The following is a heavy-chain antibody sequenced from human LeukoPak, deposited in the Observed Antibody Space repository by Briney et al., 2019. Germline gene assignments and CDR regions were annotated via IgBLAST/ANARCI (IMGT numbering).Heavy chain of an antibody. J-gene: IGHJ4*02. CDR3: VRGWFGELYYFDY. Sequence: GGSLRLSCAASGFTFSSYEMNWVRQAPGKGLEWVSYISSSGSTTYYADSVKGRFTISRVNAKNSLYLQMNSLRAEDTAVYYCVRGWFGELYYFDYWGQGTLVTVSS. CDR1: GFTFSSYE. CDR2: ISSSGSTT. D-gene: IGHD3-10*01. V-gene: IGHV3-48*03.